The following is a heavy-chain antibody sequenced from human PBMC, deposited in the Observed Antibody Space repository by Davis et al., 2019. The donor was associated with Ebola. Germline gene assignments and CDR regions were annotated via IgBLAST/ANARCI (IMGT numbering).Heavy chain of an antibody. CDR3: AKGSSGWYAAFDV. CDR1: GGSISSSSYY. D-gene: IGHD6-19*01. V-gene: IGHV4-39*07. CDR2: IYYSGST. Sequence: MPSETLSLTCTVSGGSISSSSYYWGWIRQPPGKGLEWIGSIYYSGSTYYNPSLKSRVTISIDTSKNHFSLKLTSVTAADTAVYYCAKGSSGWYAAFDVWGQGTMVTVSS. J-gene: IGHJ3*01.